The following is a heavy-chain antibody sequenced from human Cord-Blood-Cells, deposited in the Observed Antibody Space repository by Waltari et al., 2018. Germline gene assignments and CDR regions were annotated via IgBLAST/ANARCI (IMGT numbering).Heavy chain of an antibody. Sequence: QLQLQESGPGLVKPSATLSLTCTVSGGSISSSSYYWGRIRRRPGTGLEWIGSIYYSGSTYYNPSLKSRVTISVDTSKNQFSLKLSSVTAADTAVYYCARPGGYCSGGSCYSGYFQHWGQGTLVTVSS. CDR2: IYYSGST. CDR1: GGSISSSSYY. CDR3: ARPGGYCSGGSCYSGYFQH. J-gene: IGHJ1*01. D-gene: IGHD2-15*01. V-gene: IGHV4-39*01.